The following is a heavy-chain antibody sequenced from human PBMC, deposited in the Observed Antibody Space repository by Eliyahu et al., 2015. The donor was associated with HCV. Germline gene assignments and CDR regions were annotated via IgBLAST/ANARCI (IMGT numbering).Heavy chain of an antibody. V-gene: IGHV3-21*01. D-gene: IGHD1-26*01. CDR3: ARDLRVVGATSFDY. CDR2: ISSSSSYI. J-gene: IGHJ4*02. CDR1: GFPFSSYS. Sequence: EVQLVESGGGLVKPGGSLRLSCAASGFPFSSYSMNWVRQAPGKGLEWASSISSSSSYIYYADSVKGRFTISRDNAKNSLYLQMNSLRAEDTAVYYCARDLRVVGATSFDYWGQGTLVTVSS.